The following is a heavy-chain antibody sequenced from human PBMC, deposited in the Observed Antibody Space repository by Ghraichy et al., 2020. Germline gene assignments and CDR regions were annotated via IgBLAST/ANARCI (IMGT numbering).Heavy chain of an antibody. J-gene: IGHJ6*03. Sequence: SETLSLTCTVSGGSISSGDYYWSWIRQPPGKGLEWIGYIYYSGSTYYNPSLKSRVTISVDTSKNQFSLKLSSVTAADTAVYYCARTVTVDYYYYYMDVWGKRTTVTVSS. CDR3: ARTVTVDYYYYYMDV. V-gene: IGHV4-30-4*01. CDR1: GGSISSGDYY. D-gene: IGHD4-23*01. CDR2: IYYSGST.